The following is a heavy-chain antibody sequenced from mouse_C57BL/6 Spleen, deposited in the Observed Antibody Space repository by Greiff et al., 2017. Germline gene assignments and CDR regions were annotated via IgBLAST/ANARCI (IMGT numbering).Heavy chain of an antibody. CDR2: IYPGSGST. J-gene: IGHJ3*01. CDR3: ASLYGNYSWFAY. V-gene: IGHV1-55*01. CDR1: GYTFTSYW. D-gene: IGHD2-1*01. Sequence: QVHVKQPGAELVKPGASVKMSCKASGYTFTSYWITWVKQRPGQGLEWIGDIYPGSGSTNYNEKFKSKATLTVDTSSSTAYMQLSSLTSEDSAVYYCASLYGNYSWFAYWGQGTLVTVSA.